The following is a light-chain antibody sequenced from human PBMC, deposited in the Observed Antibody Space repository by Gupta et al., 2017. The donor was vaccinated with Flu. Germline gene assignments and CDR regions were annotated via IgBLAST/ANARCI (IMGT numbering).Light chain of an antibody. CDR3: QSYDSSLSGSEV. Sequence: QSVLTQPPSVSAAPGQRVTISCTGSSSNIGAGYDVHWYQQLPGTAPNLLIYGNSNRPSGVPDRFSGSKSGTSASLAITGLQAEDEADYYCQSYDSSLSGSEVFGGGTKLTVL. CDR1: SSNIGAGYD. J-gene: IGLJ2*01. CDR2: GNS. V-gene: IGLV1-40*01.